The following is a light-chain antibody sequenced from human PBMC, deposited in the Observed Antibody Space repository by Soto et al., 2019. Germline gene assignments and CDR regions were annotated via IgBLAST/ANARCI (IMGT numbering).Light chain of an antibody. CDR3: QQSHSNFIT. Sequence: DIQMTQSPSSLSASVGDRVTITCRASQSVSNSLNWYQQRPGKAPNLLIYAASSLQSGVSSRFSGSGSGTEFTLTINSLHPEDFATYYCQQSHSNFITFGQGTRLEIK. J-gene: IGKJ5*01. CDR2: AAS. V-gene: IGKV1-39*01. CDR1: QSVSNS.